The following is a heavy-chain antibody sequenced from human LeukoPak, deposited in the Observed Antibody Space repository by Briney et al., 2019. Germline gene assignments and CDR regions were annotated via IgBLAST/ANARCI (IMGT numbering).Heavy chain of an antibody. CDR3: ARGLKRLHYDILTGYYY. CDR2: INPNSGGT. CDR1: GYTFTGYY. J-gene: IGHJ4*02. Sequence: ASVKVSCKASGYTFTGYYMHWVRQAPGQGLEWMGWINPNSGGTNYAQKFQGRVTMTRDTSISTAYMELSRLRSDDTAVYYCARGLKRLHYDILTGYYYWGQGTLVTVSS. D-gene: IGHD3-9*01. V-gene: IGHV1-2*02.